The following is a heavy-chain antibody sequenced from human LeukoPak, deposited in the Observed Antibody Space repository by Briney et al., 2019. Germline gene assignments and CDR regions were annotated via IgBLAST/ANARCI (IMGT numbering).Heavy chain of an antibody. D-gene: IGHD3-10*01. J-gene: IGHJ3*02. CDR2: ISSSSSYI. V-gene: IGHV3-21*01. Sequence: GGSLRLSCAASGFTFSSYSMNWVRQAPGKGLEWVSSISSSSSYIYYADSVKGRFTISRDNAKNSLYLQMNSLRAEDTAVYYCARDGIPSGKLWFGELSRYAFDIWGQGTMVTVSS. CDR1: GFTFSSYS. CDR3: ARDGIPSGKLWFGELSRYAFDI.